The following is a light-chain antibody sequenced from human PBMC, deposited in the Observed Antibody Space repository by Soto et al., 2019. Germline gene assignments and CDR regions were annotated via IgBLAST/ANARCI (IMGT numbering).Light chain of an antibody. J-gene: IGKJ4*01. CDR1: PSVSSN. Sequence: EIVMTQSPSTLSVSPGERATLSCRASPSVSSNLACYQQKPGQTPKLLIYDASTRATGIPARFSGSGSGTEFALTIRSLQSEDFAVYYCQQYNVWPLTFGGGHKVEFK. CDR2: DAS. V-gene: IGKV3-15*01. CDR3: QQYNVWPLT.